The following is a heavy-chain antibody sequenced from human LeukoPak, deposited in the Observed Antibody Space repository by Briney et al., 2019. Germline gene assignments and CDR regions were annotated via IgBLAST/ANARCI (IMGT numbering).Heavy chain of an antibody. J-gene: IGHJ4*02. V-gene: IGHV3-33*06. Sequence: PGGSLRLSCAASGLTFSSYGMHWVRQAPGKGLEWVAVIWYDGSNKYYADSVKGRFTISRDNSKNTLYLQMNSLRAEDTAVYYCAKDDLGYYDSSGYEFDYWGREPWSPSPQ. CDR3: AKDDLGYYDSSGYEFDY. CDR2: IWYDGSNK. CDR1: GLTFSSYG. D-gene: IGHD3-22*01.